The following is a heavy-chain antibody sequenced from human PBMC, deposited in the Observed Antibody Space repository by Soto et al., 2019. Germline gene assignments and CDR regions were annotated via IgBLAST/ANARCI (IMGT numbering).Heavy chain of an antibody. D-gene: IGHD2-2*01. CDR3: ASSIGYCSSTSCLGIAAGALDY. V-gene: IGHV3-30-3*01. J-gene: IGHJ4*02. Sequence: PGGSLRLSCAASGFTFSSYAMHWVRQAPGKGLEWVTIISYDGSNKYYADSVKGRFTISRDNSKNTLYLEMNSLRAEDTAVYYCASSIGYCSSTSCLGIAAGALDYWGQGTLVTVSS. CDR2: ISYDGSNK. CDR1: GFTFSSYA.